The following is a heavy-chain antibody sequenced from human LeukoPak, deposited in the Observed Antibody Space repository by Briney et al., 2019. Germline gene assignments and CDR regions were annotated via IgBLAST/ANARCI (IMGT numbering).Heavy chain of an antibody. D-gene: IGHD6-13*01. CDR1: GFTVSSNY. J-gene: IGHJ4*02. V-gene: IGHV3-66*01. Sequence: GGSLRLSCAASGFTVSSNYMSWVRQAPGKGLEWVSVIYSGGSTYYADSVKGRFTISRDNSKNTLYLQMNSLRAEDTAVYYCAKDAPYSSSWYSPYDYWGQGTLVTVSS. CDR3: AKDAPYSSSWYSPYDY. CDR2: IYSGGST.